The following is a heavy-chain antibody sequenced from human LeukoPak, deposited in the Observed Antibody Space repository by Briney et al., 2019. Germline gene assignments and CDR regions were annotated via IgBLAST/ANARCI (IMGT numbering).Heavy chain of an antibody. D-gene: IGHD2-15*01. J-gene: IGHJ6*02. CDR2: ISGSVGST. CDR1: GFTFSSNA. V-gene: IGHV3-23*01. Sequence: PGGSLRLSCAASGFTFSSNAISWAPQAPGKGLEWVSAISGSVGSTYYADSVKGRFTISRDNSKNTLYLQMNSLRAEDTAVYYCAKGDPRVAATLRYYYYGMDVWGQGTTVTVSS. CDR3: AKGDPRVAATLRYYYYGMDV.